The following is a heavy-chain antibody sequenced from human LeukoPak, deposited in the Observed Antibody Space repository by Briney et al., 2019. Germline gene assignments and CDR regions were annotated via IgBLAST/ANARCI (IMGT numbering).Heavy chain of an antibody. CDR1: GFTFSSYS. D-gene: IGHD6-13*01. V-gene: IGHV3-48*01. Sequence: PGGSLRLSCAASGFTFSSYSMNWVRQAPGKGLEWVSYISSSSSTIYYADSVKGRFTISRDNAKNSLYLQMNSLRAEDTAVYYCARRAAADYWGRGTLVTVSS. J-gene: IGHJ4*02. CDR2: ISSSSSTI. CDR3: ARRAAADY.